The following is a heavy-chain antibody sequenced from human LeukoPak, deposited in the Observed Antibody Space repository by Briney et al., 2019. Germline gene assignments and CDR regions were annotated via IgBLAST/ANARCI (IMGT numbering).Heavy chain of an antibody. CDR2: IPYDGSNK. J-gene: IGHJ4*02. D-gene: IGHD4-23*01. Sequence: GGSLRLSCAASGFTFSSYGMHWVRQAPGKGLEWVAVIPYDGSNKYYTDSVKGRFTISRENSKNRLYLQMNSLRAEDTAVYYCARAEGYGGELDSWGQGTLVTVSS. CDR3: ARAEGYGGELDS. V-gene: IGHV3-30*19. CDR1: GFTFSSYG.